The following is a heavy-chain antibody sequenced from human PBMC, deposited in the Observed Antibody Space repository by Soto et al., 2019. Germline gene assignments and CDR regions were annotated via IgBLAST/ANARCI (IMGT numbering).Heavy chain of an antibody. CDR3: ERGRPLVQLEYYFAS. Sequence: EVQLVESGGGLVQPGRSLRLSCAASGFTFDDYAIHWVRQAPGKGLEWVSGITWNSANIDYADSVKGRFTISRDNAKNSLYRQRSSLRPEDTAMYFCERGRPLVQLEYYFASWGQGPLVTVSS. CDR1: GFTFDDYA. CDR2: ITWNSANI. V-gene: IGHV3-9*01. J-gene: IGHJ4*02. D-gene: IGHD1-1*01.